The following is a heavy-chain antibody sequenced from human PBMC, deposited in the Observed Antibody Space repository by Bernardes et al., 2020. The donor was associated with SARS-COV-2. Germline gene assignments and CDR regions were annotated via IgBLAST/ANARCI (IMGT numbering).Heavy chain of an antibody. V-gene: IGHV4-59*08. D-gene: IGHD2-15*01. CDR2: ISHSGST. J-gene: IGHJ5*02. CDR3: ARRGGGWFDP. CDR1: GGSISSYY. Sequence: SETLSLTCTVSGGSISSYYWSWIRQPPGMGLEWIGYISHSGSTNYNPSLKSRVTISVDTSKNQFSLKLSSVTAADTAMYYCARRGGGWFDPWGQGTLVPV.